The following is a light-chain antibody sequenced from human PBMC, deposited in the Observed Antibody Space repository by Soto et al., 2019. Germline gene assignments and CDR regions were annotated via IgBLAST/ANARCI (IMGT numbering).Light chain of an antibody. CDR1: QTISSY. CDR2: AAS. CDR3: QHSYSFPRT. V-gene: IGKV1-39*01. J-gene: IGKJ4*01. Sequence: DIPITQSPSSLSASVGDRVTLPCRASQTISSYLNWYQQKPGEAPKLLIYAASSLQSGVPSRFSGSGSGTDFTLTISSLQPEDFASYYCQHSYSFPRTFGGGTKVDIK.